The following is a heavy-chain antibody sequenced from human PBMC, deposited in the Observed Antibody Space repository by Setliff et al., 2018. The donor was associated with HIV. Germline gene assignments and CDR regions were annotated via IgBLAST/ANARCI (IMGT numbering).Heavy chain of an antibody. CDR1: GYSVSSGYY. J-gene: IGHJ5*02. D-gene: IGHD2-15*01. V-gene: IGHV4-38-2*01. CDR2: MYYTGTT. Sequence: SETLSLTCAVSGYSVSSGYYWAWIRQAPGKGLQWIGQMYYTGTTDYKPSLSSRVTISQDKSRDQFSLKLTSVTATDTAIYYCARGVGIGGNWFDPWGQGIMVTVSS. CDR3: ARGVGIGGNWFDP.